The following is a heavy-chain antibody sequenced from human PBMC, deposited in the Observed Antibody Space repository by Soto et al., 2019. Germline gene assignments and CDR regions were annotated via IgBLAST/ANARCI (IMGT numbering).Heavy chain of an antibody. CDR2: IYPGDSDT. CDR1: GYSFTSYW. J-gene: IGHJ6*02. CDR3: ARHRGSSGDPYYYYGMDA. D-gene: IGHD6-6*01. Sequence: PGESLKISCKGFGYSFTSYWIGWVRQMPGKGLEWMGIIYPGDSDTRYSPSFQGQVTISADKSISTAYLQWSSLKASDTAMYYCARHRGSSGDPYYYYGMDAWGQGTTVTVSS. V-gene: IGHV5-51*01.